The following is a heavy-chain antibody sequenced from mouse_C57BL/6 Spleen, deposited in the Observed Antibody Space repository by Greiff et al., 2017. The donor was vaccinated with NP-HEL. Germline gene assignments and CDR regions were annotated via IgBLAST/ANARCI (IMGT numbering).Heavy chain of an antibody. D-gene: IGHD2-1*01. CDR1: GYSITSGYY. J-gene: IGHJ2*01. Sequence: VQLQQSGPGLVKPSQSLSLTCSVTGYSITSGYYWNWIRQFPGNKLEWMGYISYDGSNNYNPSLKNRISITRDTSKNQFFLKLNSVTTEDTATYYCARVYYGNYPFDYWGQGTTLTVSS. CDR3: ARVYYGNYPFDY. V-gene: IGHV3-6*01. CDR2: ISYDGSN.